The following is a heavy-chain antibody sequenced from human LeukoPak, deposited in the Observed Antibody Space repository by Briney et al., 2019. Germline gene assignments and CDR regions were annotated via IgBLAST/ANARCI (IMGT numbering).Heavy chain of an antibody. Sequence: GGSLRLSCAASGLTFSNYGIHWVRQAPGKGLEWVTYISDDGNRKYYADSVQGRFSISRDNSKNTVDLQMNGLRAEDTAVYICARDFSGKYCIDYWGQGTLVTVSS. V-gene: IGHV3-30*03. J-gene: IGHJ4*02. CDR2: ISDDGNRK. CDR3: ARDFSGKYCIDY. D-gene: IGHD1-26*01. CDR1: GLTFSNYG.